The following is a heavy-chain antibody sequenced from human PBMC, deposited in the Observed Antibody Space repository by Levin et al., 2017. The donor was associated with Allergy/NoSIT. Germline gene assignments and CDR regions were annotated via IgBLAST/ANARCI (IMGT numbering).Heavy chain of an antibody. CDR2: IYYSGST. CDR3: ARAITFGGVIVNFDY. J-gene: IGHJ4*02. D-gene: IGHD3-16*02. Sequence: SQTLSLTCTVSGGSISSSSYYWGWIRQPPGKGLEWIGSIYYSGSTYYNPSLKSRVTISVDTSKNQFSLKLSSVTAADTAVYYCARAITFGGVIVNFDYWGQGTLVTVSS. V-gene: IGHV4-39*01. CDR1: GGSISSSSYY.